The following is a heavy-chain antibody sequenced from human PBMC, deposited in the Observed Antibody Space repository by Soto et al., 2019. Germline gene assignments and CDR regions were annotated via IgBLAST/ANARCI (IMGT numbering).Heavy chain of an antibody. CDR1: GLSLRTTGVG. D-gene: IGHD6-13*01. Sequence: ESGPTPVNPTQTLTLTCTVSGLSLRTTGVGVGWVRQPPGKALEWLALLYWDDDKRYSPSLRSRLTIAKDISEKQVVLTMTNMDTVDTATYYCAHSEQEAAGTPFGYWGQGTLVTVSS. V-gene: IGHV2-5*02. CDR2: LYWDDDK. J-gene: IGHJ4*02. CDR3: AHSEQEAAGTPFGY.